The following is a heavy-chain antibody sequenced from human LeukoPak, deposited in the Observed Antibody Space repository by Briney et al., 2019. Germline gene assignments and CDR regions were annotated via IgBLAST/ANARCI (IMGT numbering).Heavy chain of an antibody. V-gene: IGHV1-2*04. J-gene: IGHJ5*02. CDR3: ARGSVGVYNWNDFWFDP. CDR1: GYTFTGYY. CDR2: INPNSGGT. Sequence: ASVKVSCKASGYTFTGYYMHWVRQAPGQGLEWMGWINPNSGGTNCAQKFQGWVTMTRDTSISTAYMELSRLRSDDTAVYYCARGSVGVYNWNDFWFDPWGQGTLVTVSS. D-gene: IGHD1-1*01.